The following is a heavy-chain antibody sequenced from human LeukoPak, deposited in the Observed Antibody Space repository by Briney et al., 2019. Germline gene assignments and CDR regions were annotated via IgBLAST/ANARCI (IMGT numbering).Heavy chain of an antibody. CDR1: GFTFSSYW. J-gene: IGHJ4*02. CDR2: ISSDGNNT. D-gene: IGHD3-16*01. CDR3: VTTPTYYFDY. Sequence: GGSLRLSCAASGFTFSSYWMHWVRQAPGKGLVWVSRISSDGNNTTYADSVKGRFTISRDNAKNTLYMQMNSLRAEDTAVNYCVTTPTYYFDYCGQGTLVTVSS. V-gene: IGHV3-74*01.